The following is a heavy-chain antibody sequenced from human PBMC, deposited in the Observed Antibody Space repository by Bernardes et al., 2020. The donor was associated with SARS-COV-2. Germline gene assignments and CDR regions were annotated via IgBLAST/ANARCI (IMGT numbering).Heavy chain of an antibody. CDR1: GFTFSSYA. D-gene: IGHD2-2*01. J-gene: IGHJ4*02. CDR2: ISSNGGST. V-gene: IGHV3-64D*06. Sequence: GGSLRLSCSASGFTFSSYAMHWVRQAPGKGLEYVSAISSNGGSTYYADSVKGRFTISRDNSKNTLYLQMSSLRAEDTAVYYCVKQISLTSSSSFNYWGQGTLVTVSS. CDR3: VKQISLTSSSSFNY.